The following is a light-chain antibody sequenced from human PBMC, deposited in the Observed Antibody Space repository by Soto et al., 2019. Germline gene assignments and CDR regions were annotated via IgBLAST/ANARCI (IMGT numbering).Light chain of an antibody. CDR2: GAS. V-gene: IGKV3-15*01. CDR1: QSVSSD. J-gene: IGKJ4*01. Sequence: EIVMTQSPATLSVSPGERVTLSCRASQSVSSDLAWYQQKPGQAPRLLMYGASTRATGIPGRFSGSGSGTEFTLTISSLQSEDFAVYYCQQLNNWPLTFGGGTKVEIK. CDR3: QQLNNWPLT.